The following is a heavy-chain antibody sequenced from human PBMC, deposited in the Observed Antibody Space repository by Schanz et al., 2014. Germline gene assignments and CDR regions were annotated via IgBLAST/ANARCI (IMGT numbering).Heavy chain of an antibody. CDR2: IKSKTDGGTT. CDR3: TTYCDGGCAIDN. Sequence: VQLVESGGGVVQPGGSLRLSCAASGFTFSDAWMTWVRQAPGKGLEWVGRIKSKTDGGTTDYAAPVKGRFTISRDDSKNTLFLQINSLKTEDTAVYYCTTYCDGGCAIDNWGQGALVTVSS. CDR1: GFTFSDAW. J-gene: IGHJ4*02. V-gene: IGHV3-15*01. D-gene: IGHD6-19*01.